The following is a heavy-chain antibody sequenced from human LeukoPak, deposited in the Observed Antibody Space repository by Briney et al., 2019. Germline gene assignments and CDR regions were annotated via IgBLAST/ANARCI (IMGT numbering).Heavy chain of an antibody. CDR1: GFTFGDYA. J-gene: IGHJ4*02. D-gene: IGHD2-2*02. V-gene: IGHV3-49*03. CDR2: IRSKAYGGTT. Sequence: GGSLRLSGTASGFTFGDYAMSWFRQAPGKGLEWVGFIRSKAYGGTTEYAASVEGRFTISRDDSKSIAYLQMNSLKTEDTAVYYCTRPYCSSTSCYIVGDYWGQGTLVTVSS. CDR3: TRPYCSSTSCYIVGDY.